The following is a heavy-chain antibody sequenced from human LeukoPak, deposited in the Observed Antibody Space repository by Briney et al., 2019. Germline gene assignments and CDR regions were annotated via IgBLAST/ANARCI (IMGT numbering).Heavy chain of an antibody. D-gene: IGHD1-7*01. CDR3: ARDQIYNWNYGGLDY. J-gene: IGHJ4*02. Sequence: PGGSLRLSCAASGFTVSSNYMSSVRHAPGKGLEWVSVIYSGGSTYYADSVKGRFTISRDNSKNTLYLQMNSLRAEDTAVYYCARDQIYNWNYGGLDYWGQGTLVTVSS. V-gene: IGHV3-66*01. CDR2: IYSGGST. CDR1: GFTVSSNY.